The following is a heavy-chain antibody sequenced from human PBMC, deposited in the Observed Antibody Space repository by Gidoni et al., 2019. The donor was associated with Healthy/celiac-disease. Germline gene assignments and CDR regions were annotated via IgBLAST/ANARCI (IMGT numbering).Heavy chain of an antibody. D-gene: IGHD5-18*01. V-gene: IGHV3-30-3*01. J-gene: IGHJ2*01. Sequence: QVQLVESGGGVVQPGRSLRLSCAAPGFTFSSYAMHWVRQAPGKGLEWVAVISYDGSNKYYADSVKGRFTISRDNSKNTLYLQMNSLRAEDTAVYYCAREPGGYSYDDWYFDLWGRGTLVTVSS. CDR2: ISYDGSNK. CDR3: AREPGGYSYDDWYFDL. CDR1: GFTFSSYA.